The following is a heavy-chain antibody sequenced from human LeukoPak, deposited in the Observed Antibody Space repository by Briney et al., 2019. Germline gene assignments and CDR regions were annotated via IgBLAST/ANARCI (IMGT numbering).Heavy chain of an antibody. CDR1: GYTFTGYY. Sequence: ASVKVSCKASGYTFTGYYMHWVRQAPGQGLEWMGWINPNSGGTNYAQKFQGRVTMTRDTSISTAYMELSRLRSDDTAVHYCARATGSSGYFPYYFDYWGQGTLVTVSS. D-gene: IGHD3-22*01. V-gene: IGHV1-2*02. CDR3: ARATGSSGYFPYYFDY. CDR2: INPNSGGT. J-gene: IGHJ4*02.